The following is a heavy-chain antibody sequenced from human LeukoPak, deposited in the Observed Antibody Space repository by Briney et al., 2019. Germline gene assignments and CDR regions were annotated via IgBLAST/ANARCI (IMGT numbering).Heavy chain of an antibody. Sequence: ASVKVSWKASGDTFTSNGISWVRQSPGQGVEWMGWIRTSKGNTNYAQKFQGRVTMTRDTSTSTAYMELRGLRSDDTAVFHGAGDIRYSFERWGQGSLVTVSS. J-gene: IGHJ4*02. V-gene: IGHV1-18*01. CDR1: GDTFTSNG. CDR3: AGDIRYSFER. CDR2: IRTSKGNT. D-gene: IGHD3-9*01.